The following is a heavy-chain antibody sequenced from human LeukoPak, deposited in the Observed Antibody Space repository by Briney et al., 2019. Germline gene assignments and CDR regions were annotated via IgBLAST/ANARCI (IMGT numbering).Heavy chain of an antibody. Sequence: SETLSLTCTVSGDSISNSSYYWGWIRQPPGKGLEWIGNIYYSGSTYYNPSLKSRVTISVDTSENQFSLKLSSVTAADTAVYFCARANYYDNTGYSRGAFDIWGQGTMVIVSS. D-gene: IGHD3-22*01. CDR2: IYYSGST. CDR3: ARANYYDNTGYSRGAFDI. J-gene: IGHJ3*02. CDR1: GDSISNSSYY. V-gene: IGHV4-39*07.